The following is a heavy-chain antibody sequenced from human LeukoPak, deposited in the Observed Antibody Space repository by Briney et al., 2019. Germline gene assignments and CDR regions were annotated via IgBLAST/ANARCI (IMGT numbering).Heavy chain of an antibody. V-gene: IGHV4-30-4*01. CDR1: GGSISSGDYY. CDR3: ARVGYCSSTSCLIDLYWFDP. J-gene: IGHJ5*02. D-gene: IGHD2-2*01. Sequence: TSETLSLTCTVSGGSISSGDYYWSWIRQPPGKGLEWIGYIYYSGSTYYNPSLKSRVTISVDTSKNQFSLKLSSVTAADTAVYYCARVGYCSSTSCLIDLYWFDPWGQGTLVTVSS. CDR2: IYYSGST.